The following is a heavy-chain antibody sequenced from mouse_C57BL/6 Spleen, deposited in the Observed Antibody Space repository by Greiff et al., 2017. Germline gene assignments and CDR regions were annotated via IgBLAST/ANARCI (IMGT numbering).Heavy chain of an antibody. Sequence: EVQLQQSGTVLARPGASVKMSCKTSGYTFTSYWMHWVKQRPGPGLEWIGAIYPGNSDTSYNQKFKGKATLTAVTSASTAYMELSSLTNEDSAVYSCTREEEKITTDFDYWGQGTTLTVSS. CDR1: GYTFTSYW. J-gene: IGHJ2*01. D-gene: IGHD1-1*01. V-gene: IGHV1-5*01. CDR2: IYPGNSDT. CDR3: TREEEKITTDFDY.